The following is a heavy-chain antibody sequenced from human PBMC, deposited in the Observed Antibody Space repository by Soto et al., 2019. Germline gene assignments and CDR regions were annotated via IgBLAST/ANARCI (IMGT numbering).Heavy chain of an antibody. V-gene: IGHV3-73*01. CDR3: TRQTTIDDYVWGSPFYYFDY. Sequence: EVQLVESGGGLVQPGGSLKLSCAASGFTFSGSAMHWVRQASGKGLEWVGRIRSKANSYATAYAASVKGRFTISRDDSKNTAYLQMNSLKTEDTAVYYCTRQTTIDDYVWGSPFYYFDYWGQGTLVTVSS. D-gene: IGHD3-16*01. CDR1: GFTFSGSA. J-gene: IGHJ4*02. CDR2: IRSKANSYAT.